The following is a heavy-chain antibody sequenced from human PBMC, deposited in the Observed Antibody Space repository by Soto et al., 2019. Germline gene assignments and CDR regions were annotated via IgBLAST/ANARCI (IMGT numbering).Heavy chain of an antibody. D-gene: IGHD3-22*01. CDR2: IDPSDSQT. J-gene: IGHJ4*02. V-gene: IGHV5-10-1*01. CDR3: ARQIYDSDTGPNFQYYFDS. CDR1: GYSFTSYW. Sequence: ESLKISCKGSGYSFTSYWITWVRQKPGKGLEWMGRIDPSDSQTYYSPSFRGHVTISATKSITTVFLQWSSLRASDTAMYYCARQIYDSDTGPNFQYYFDSWGQGTPDPVSA.